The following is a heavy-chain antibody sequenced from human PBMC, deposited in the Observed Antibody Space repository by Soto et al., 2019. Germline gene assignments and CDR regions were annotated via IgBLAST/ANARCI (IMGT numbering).Heavy chain of an antibody. CDR1: GGSISSSSYY. CDR2: IYYSGST. CDR3: ARHEGSLKRPTYYYYMDV. Sequence: KPSETLSLTCTVSGGSISSSSYYWGWIRQPPGEGLEWIGSIYYSGSTYYNPSLKSRVTISVDTSKNQFSLKLSSVTAADTAAYYCARHEGSLKRPTYYYYMDVWGKGTTVTVSS. V-gene: IGHV4-39*01. J-gene: IGHJ6*03.